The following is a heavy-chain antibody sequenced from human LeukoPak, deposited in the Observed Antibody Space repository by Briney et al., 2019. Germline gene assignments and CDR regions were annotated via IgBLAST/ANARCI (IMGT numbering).Heavy chain of an antibody. CDR1: GYTLTELS. D-gene: IGHD5-12*01. CDR3: ATGPVATIPPNHYYYGMDV. Sequence: ASVKVSCKVSGYTLTELSMHWVRQAPGKGLEWMGGFDPEDGETIYAQKFQGRVTTTEDTSKDTAYMELSSLRSEDTAVYYCATGPVATIPPNHYYYGMDVWGQGTTVTVSS. V-gene: IGHV1-24*01. J-gene: IGHJ6*02. CDR2: FDPEDGET.